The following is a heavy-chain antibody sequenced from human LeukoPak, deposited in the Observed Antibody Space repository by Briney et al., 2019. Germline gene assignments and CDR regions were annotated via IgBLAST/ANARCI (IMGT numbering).Heavy chain of an antibody. CDR2: ISSSSSAI. V-gene: IGHV3-48*02. J-gene: IGHJ4*02. CDR1: GFTFSSYS. CDR3: ARDRYSSGWLGSDY. Sequence: GGSLRLSCAASGFTFSSYSMNWVRQAPGKGLEWVSYISSSSSAIYYADSVKGRFTISRDNAKNSLYLQMNSLRDEDTAVYYCARDRYSSGWLGSDYWGQGTLVTVSS. D-gene: IGHD6-19*01.